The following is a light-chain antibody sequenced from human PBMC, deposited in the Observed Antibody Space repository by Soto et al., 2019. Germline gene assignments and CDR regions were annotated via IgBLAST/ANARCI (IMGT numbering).Light chain of an antibody. J-gene: IGKJ5*01. CDR3: QQTYSTPQP. Sequence: DIQLTQSPSSLSASVGDRVTITCRVSQGISSFLNCYRQKPGKVPNLLIQSASNLQSGVPSRFSGSGSGTDFTLTISNVQPEDFATYYCQQTYSTPQPFGQGTRLEIK. CDR2: SAS. V-gene: IGKV1-39*01. CDR1: QGISSF.